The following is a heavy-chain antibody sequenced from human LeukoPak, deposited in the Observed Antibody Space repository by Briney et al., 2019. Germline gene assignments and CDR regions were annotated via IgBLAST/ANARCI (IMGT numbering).Heavy chain of an antibody. V-gene: IGHV3-48*03. J-gene: IGHJ4*02. CDR2: ITTSGTST. CDR3: VVHSATSCY. Sequence: GESLRLSCATSGFTFSSYEMNWVCQAPGKGLEWISYITTSGTSTYYADSVKGRFTISRDNDKTALSLQMNSLRAEDTAVYYCVVHSATSCYWGQGTLVTVSS. D-gene: IGHD1-26*01. CDR1: GFTFSSYE.